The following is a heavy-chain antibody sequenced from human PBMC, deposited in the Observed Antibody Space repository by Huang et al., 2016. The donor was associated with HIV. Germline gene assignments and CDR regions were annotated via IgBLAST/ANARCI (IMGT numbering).Heavy chain of an antibody. CDR1: GFSISSYW. J-gene: IGHJ4*02. Sequence: EVQLVESGGGLVQPGGSLRLSCAASGFSISSYWMHWVRQAPGKGVVWVSRMKSDGSSTSYADSVKGRFTISRDNAKNTLYLQMNSLRAEDTAVYYCARDPRIQSWLNFFDYWGQGTLVSVSS. V-gene: IGHV3-74*01. CDR2: MKSDGSST. CDR3: ARDPRIQSWLNFFDY. D-gene: IGHD3-22*01.